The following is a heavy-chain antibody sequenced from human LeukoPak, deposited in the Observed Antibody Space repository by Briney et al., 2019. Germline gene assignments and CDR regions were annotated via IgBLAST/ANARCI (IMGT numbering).Heavy chain of an antibody. J-gene: IGHJ4*02. V-gene: IGHV3-33*01. D-gene: IGHD6-6*01. CDR1: GFHFSSYG. CDR3: ARSRGGSSSGVGDNFDH. Sequence: GGSLRLSCAASGFHFSSYGMHWVRQAPGKGLGWVAVIWNDGSNKYYEDSVKGRFTISRDSSKNTLELQMNSLGAEDTAVYYCARSRGGSSSGVGDNFDHWGQGTLVTVSS. CDR2: IWNDGSNK.